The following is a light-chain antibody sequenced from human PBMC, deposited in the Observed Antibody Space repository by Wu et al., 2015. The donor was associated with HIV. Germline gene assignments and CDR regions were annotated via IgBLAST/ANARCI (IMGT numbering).Light chain of an antibody. CDR3: QQRRYWPLYT. V-gene: IGKV3-11*01. CDR1: QSVDRY. Sequence: EIVLTQSPATLSLSPGERATVSCRASQSVDRYLAWYQLKPGRAPRLLIYDTSNRATGIPARFSGSGSGTDFTLTISSLEPEDFAVYYCQQRRYWPLYTFGQGTKLEIK. CDR2: DTS. J-gene: IGKJ2*01.